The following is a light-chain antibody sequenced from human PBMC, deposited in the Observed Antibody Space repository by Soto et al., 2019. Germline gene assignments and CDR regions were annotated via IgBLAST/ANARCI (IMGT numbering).Light chain of an antibody. CDR3: QQSYNSPRALT. V-gene: IGKV1-39*01. Sequence: DIQMTQSPSSLSASVGDRVTITCRASQSISSYLNWYQQKPGKAPKLLIYAASSLQSGVPSRFSGSGSGTDFTLTISSLHPEDFATYYCQQSYNSPRALTFGGGTKVEIK. J-gene: IGKJ4*01. CDR2: AAS. CDR1: QSISSY.